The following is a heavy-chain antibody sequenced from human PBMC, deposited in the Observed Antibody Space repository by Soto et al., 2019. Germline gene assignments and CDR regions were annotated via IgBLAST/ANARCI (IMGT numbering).Heavy chain of an antibody. J-gene: IGHJ4*02. Sequence: SESLSLTSTVAAGSMSSYCWGLIRQPPGKGLEWIGSIYYSGSTYYNPYLKSRVTISVDTSKNQFSLKLSSVTTAVKAVYYCAFTMTEFDYWGQGTLVTVSS. D-gene: IGHD3-22*01. CDR1: AGSMSSYC. V-gene: IGHV4-39*01. CDR3: AFTMTEFDY. CDR2: IYYSGST.